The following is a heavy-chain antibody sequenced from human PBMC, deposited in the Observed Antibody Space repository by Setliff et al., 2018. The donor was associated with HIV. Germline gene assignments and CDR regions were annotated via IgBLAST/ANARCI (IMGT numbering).Heavy chain of an antibody. D-gene: IGHD6-19*01. V-gene: IGHV4-59*01. CDR1: GDSISSSY. Sequence: PSETLSLTCTVSGDSISSSYWSWIRQPPGKGLEWIGYIHHSGSTTYNPSLKSRVTISIDTSKNQFSLKVSSVTAADTAVYYCAKGVAGLQYYYYYMDVWGKGTTVTVSS. CDR3: AKGVAGLQYYYYYMDV. J-gene: IGHJ6*03. CDR2: IHHSGST.